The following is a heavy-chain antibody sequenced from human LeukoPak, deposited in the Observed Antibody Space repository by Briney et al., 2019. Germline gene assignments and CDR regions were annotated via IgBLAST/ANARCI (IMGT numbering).Heavy chain of an antibody. Sequence: PGGSLRLPCAASGFTFDDYGMSWVRQAPGKGLEWVSGINWNGGSTGYADSVKGRFTISRDNAKNSLYLQMNSLRAEDTALYHCARSTSSIAAAGTDYWGQGTLVTVSS. CDR3: ARSTSSIAAAGTDY. V-gene: IGHV3-20*01. CDR1: GFTFDDYG. D-gene: IGHD6-13*01. CDR2: INWNGGST. J-gene: IGHJ4*02.